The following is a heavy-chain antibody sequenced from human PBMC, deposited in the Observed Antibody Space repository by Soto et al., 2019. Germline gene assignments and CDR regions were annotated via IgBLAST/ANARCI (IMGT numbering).Heavy chain of an antibody. D-gene: IGHD7-27*01. CDR3: ARSPPGQLGSGPGDY. CDR2: ISAYNGDT. V-gene: IGHV1-18*01. J-gene: IGHJ4*02. Sequence: QVQLVQSGAEVKKPGASVKVSCKASGYTFTSYGFSWVRQAPGQGLEWMGWISAYNGDTNYAQKLQGRVTMTTDTSTNTAYMELRSLRSDDTAVYYCARSPPGQLGSGPGDYWGQGTLVTVSS. CDR1: GYTFTSYG.